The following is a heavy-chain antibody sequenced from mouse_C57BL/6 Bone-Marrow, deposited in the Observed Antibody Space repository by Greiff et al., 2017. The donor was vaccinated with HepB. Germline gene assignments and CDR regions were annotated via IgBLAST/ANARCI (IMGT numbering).Heavy chain of an antibody. CDR1: GYTFTSYW. V-gene: IGHV1-7*01. CDR2: INPSSGYT. Sequence: QVQLQQSGAELAKPGASVKLSCKASGYTFTSYWMHWVKQRPGQGLEWIGYINPSSGYTKYNQKFKDKATLTADKSSGTAYMQLSSLTYEDSAVYYCARHYYGNYEGVDYWGQGTTLTVSS. CDR3: ARHYYGNYEGVDY. D-gene: IGHD2-1*01. J-gene: IGHJ2*01.